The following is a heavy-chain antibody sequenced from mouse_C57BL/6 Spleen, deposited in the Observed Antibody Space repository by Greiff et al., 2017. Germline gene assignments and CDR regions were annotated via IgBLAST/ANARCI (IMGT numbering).Heavy chain of an antibody. CDR3: ARRLRDMGYAMGY. CDR2: IDPSDSYT. CDR1: GYTFTSYW. Sequence: QVQLQQPGAELVMPGASVKLSCKASGYTFTSYWMHWVKQRPGQGLEWIGEIDPSDSYTNYNQKFKGKSTLTVDKSSSTAYMQLSSLTSEDSAVYYCARRLRDMGYAMGYWGQGTSVTVSS. J-gene: IGHJ4*01. V-gene: IGHV1-69*01. D-gene: IGHD2-4*01.